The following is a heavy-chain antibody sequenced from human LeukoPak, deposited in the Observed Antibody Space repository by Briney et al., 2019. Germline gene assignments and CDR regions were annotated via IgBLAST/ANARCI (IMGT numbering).Heavy chain of an antibody. D-gene: IGHD4-17*01. CDR1: GFTFSDYG. CDR3: ARGPTVITFNAFDV. V-gene: IGHV3-64*01. J-gene: IGHJ3*01. CDR2: ISGNGIYT. Sequence: PGGSLRLSCAASGFTFSDYGMYWVRQAPGKGLEHVSGISGNGIYTYYANSAKGRFTISRDNSKNTLSLQMGSLRAEDMAVYYCARGPTVITFNAFDVWGQGTMVTVSS.